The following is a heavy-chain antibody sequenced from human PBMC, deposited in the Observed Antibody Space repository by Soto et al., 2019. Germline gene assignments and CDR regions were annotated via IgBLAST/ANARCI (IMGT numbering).Heavy chain of an antibody. Sequence: QVQLQQWGAGLLKPSETLSLTCAVYGGSFSGYYWSWIRQPPGKGLEWIGEINHSGSTNYNPSLTSRVTRSEDTSKNQFSRKLSSVTAADTAVYYGARGRNRFDWLLYIPKYFDYWGQGTLVTVSS. J-gene: IGHJ4*02. CDR1: GGSFSGYY. CDR2: INHSGST. CDR3: ARGRNRFDWLLYIPKYFDY. D-gene: IGHD3-9*01. V-gene: IGHV4-34*01.